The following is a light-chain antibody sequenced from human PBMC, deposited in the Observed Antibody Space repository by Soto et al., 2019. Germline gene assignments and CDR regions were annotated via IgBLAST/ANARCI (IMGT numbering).Light chain of an antibody. Sequence: EIVLTQSPGTLSLSPGERATLSCRASQSVSSSYLAWYQQKPGQAPRLLIYVASIMATGIPDRFSGSGSGTDFTLTISRLEPEDFAVYYCQQYGSSPWTFGQGTKVEIK. J-gene: IGKJ1*01. V-gene: IGKV3-20*01. CDR3: QQYGSSPWT. CDR2: VAS. CDR1: QSVSSSY.